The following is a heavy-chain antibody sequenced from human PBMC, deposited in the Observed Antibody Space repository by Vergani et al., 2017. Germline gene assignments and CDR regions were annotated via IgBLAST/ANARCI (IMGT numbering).Heavy chain of an antibody. V-gene: IGHV1-69*18. CDR2: IIPIFGTA. J-gene: IGHJ4*02. Sequence: QVQLVQSGSELKKPGASVKVSCKASGYTFTSYAMNWVRQAPGQGLEWMGRIIPIFGTANYAQKFQGRVTITADESTSTAYMELSSLRSEDTAVYYCARDSSSSWSYYFDYWGQGTLVTVSS. D-gene: IGHD6-13*01. CDR1: GYTFTSYA. CDR3: ARDSSSSWSYYFDY.